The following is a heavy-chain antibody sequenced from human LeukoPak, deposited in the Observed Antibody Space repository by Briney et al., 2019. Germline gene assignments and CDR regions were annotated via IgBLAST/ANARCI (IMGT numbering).Heavy chain of an antibody. V-gene: IGHV3-7*03. CDR1: GFTFSSYW. J-gene: IGHJ4*02. CDR3: AKGGTAMPLRY. CDR2: IKQDGSEK. Sequence: GGSLRLSCAASGFTFSSYWMSWVRQAPGKGLEWVANIKQDGSEKYYVDSVKGRFTISRDNAKNSLYLQMNSLRAEDTAVYYCAKGGTAMPLRYWGQGTLVTVSS. D-gene: IGHD5-18*01.